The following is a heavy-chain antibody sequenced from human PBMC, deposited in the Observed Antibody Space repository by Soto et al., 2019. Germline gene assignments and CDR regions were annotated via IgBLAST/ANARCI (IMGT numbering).Heavy chain of an antibody. J-gene: IGHJ3*02. CDR3: AKDRGVVPAPVRDAFDI. Sequence: GGSLRLSCAASGFTFSSYAMSWVRQAPGKGLEWVSAISGSGGSTYYADSVKGRFTISRDNSKNTLHLQMNSLRAEDTAVYYCAKDRGVVPAPVRDAFDIWGQGTMVTVSS. CDR2: ISGSGGST. CDR1: GFTFSSYA. V-gene: IGHV3-23*01. D-gene: IGHD2-2*02.